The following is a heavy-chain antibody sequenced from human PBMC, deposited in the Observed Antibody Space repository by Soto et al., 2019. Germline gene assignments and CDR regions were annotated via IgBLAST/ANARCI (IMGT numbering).Heavy chain of an antibody. Sequence: EVQLVESGGGLVQPGGSLRLSCAASGFTFTTYWMHWVRQAPGKGLEWVSRINGEGRNTNYADSVKGRFTFSRDKDKNTVYLEMNSLRVEDTAVYYCAREAYSYGYFDYWGQGAVVTVSS. V-gene: IGHV3-74*01. CDR3: AREAYSYGYFDY. D-gene: IGHD5-18*01. J-gene: IGHJ4*02. CDR1: GFTFTTYW. CDR2: INGEGRNT.